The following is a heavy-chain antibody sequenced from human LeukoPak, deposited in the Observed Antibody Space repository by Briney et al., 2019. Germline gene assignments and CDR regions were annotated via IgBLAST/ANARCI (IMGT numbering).Heavy chain of an antibody. D-gene: IGHD6-13*01. CDR2: ISYDGSNK. J-gene: IGHJ5*02. CDR3: AKGVTPHAHSNPFDP. CDR1: GFTFSSYG. Sequence: GRSLRLSCAASGFTFSSYGMHWVRQAPGKGLEWVAVISYDGSNKYYADSVKGRFTISRDNSKNTLYLQMNSLRAEDTAVYYCAKGVTPHAHSNPFDPWGQGTLVTVSS. V-gene: IGHV3-30*18.